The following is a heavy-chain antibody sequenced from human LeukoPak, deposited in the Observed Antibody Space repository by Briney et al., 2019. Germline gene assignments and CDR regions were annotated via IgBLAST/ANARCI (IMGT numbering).Heavy chain of an antibody. V-gene: IGHV3-74*01. CDR1: GFTFNIYA. J-gene: IGHJ4*02. Sequence: GGSLRLSCAASGFTFNIYAMHWVRQAPGKGLVWVSRSNSDGSSTNYADSVKGRFTISRDNAKNTLYLQMNSLRAEDTAVYYCARGGDYPFDYWGQGTLVTVSS. CDR2: SNSDGSST. D-gene: IGHD4-17*01. CDR3: ARGGDYPFDY.